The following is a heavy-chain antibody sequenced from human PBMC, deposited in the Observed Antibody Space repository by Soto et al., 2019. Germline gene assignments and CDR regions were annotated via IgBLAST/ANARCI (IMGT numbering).Heavy chain of an antibody. Sequence: QVQLQQWGAGLLKPSETLSLTCAVYGGSFSGYYWSWIRQPPGKGLEWIGEINHSGSTNYNPSLKSRVTISVDTSKNQFSLKLSSVTAADTAVYYCARRRRAPLVGATPYWYFDLWGRGTLVTVSS. D-gene: IGHD1-26*01. CDR2: INHSGST. V-gene: IGHV4-34*01. J-gene: IGHJ2*01. CDR1: GGSFSGYY. CDR3: ARRRRAPLVGATPYWYFDL.